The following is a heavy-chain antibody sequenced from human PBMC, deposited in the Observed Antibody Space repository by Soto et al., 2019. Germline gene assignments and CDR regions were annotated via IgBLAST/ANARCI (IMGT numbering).Heavy chain of an antibody. CDR3: ARAEEYCSSTSCSTGYYYYYGMDV. CDR2: ISAYNGNT. J-gene: IGHJ6*02. CDR1: GYTFTSYG. Sequence: ASVKVSCKASGYTFTSYGISWVRQAPGQGLEWMGWISAYNGNTNYAQKLQGRATMTTDTSTSTAYMELRSLRSDDTAVYYCARAEEYCSSTSCSTGYYYYYGMDVWGQGATVTVSS. D-gene: IGHD2-2*01. V-gene: IGHV1-18*01.